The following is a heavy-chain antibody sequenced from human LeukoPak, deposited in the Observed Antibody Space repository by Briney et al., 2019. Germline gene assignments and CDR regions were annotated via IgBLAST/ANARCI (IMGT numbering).Heavy chain of an antibody. V-gene: IGHV1-3*01. CDR3: ARDLSLYYDSSGYRGYPFDP. CDR1: GYTFTSYA. CDR2: INAGNGNT. Sequence: ASVKVSCKASGYTFTSYAMHWVRQAPGQRLEWMGWINAGNGNTKYSQKFQGRVTITRDTSASTAYMELSSLRSEDTAVYYCARDLSLYYDSSGYRGYPFDPWGQGTLVTVPS. D-gene: IGHD3-22*01. J-gene: IGHJ5*02.